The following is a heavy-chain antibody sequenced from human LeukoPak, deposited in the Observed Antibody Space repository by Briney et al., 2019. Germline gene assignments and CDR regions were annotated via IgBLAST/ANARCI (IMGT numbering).Heavy chain of an antibody. CDR3: ARAASGDIVATESGHAFDI. CDR1: GYTFTGYY. J-gene: IGHJ3*02. D-gene: IGHD5-12*01. Sequence: GASVKVSCKASGYTFTGYYMHWVRQAPGQGLEWMGWINPNSGGTNYAQKFQGWVTMTRDTSISTAYMELSRLRSDDTAVYYCARAASGDIVATESGHAFDIWGQGTMVTVSS. CDR2: INPNSGGT. V-gene: IGHV1-2*04.